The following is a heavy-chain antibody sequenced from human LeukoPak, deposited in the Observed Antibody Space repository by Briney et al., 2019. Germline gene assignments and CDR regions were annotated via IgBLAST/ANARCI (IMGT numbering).Heavy chain of an antibody. J-gene: IGHJ4*02. CDR3: ARGGGDWGFHQSDY. CDR2: IYTSGST. Sequence: SQTLSLTCTVSGGSFSSGSYYWGWIRQPAGKGLEWIVRIYTSGSTNYNPSLKSRVTISVDTSKNQFSLKLSSVTAADTAVYYCARGGGDWGFHQSDYWGQGTLVTVSS. D-gene: IGHD2-21*01. V-gene: IGHV4-61*02. CDR1: GGSFSSGSYY.